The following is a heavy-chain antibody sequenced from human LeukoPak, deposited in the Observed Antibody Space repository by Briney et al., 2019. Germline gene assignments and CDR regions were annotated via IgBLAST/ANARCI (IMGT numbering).Heavy chain of an antibody. CDR2: IVPIFGTA. Sequence: SVKVSCKASGGTFSSYAISWVRQAPGQGLEWMGRIVPIFGTANYAQKFQGRVTITTDESTSTAYMELSSLRSEDTAVYYCARDPDYDSSGYYYGMGDYWGQGTLVTVSS. V-gene: IGHV1-69*05. CDR3: ARDPDYDSSGYYYGMGDY. J-gene: IGHJ4*02. D-gene: IGHD3-22*01. CDR1: GGTFSSYA.